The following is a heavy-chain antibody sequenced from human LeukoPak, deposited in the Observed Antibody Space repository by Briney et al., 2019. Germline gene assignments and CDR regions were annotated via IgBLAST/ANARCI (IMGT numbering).Heavy chain of an antibody. V-gene: IGHV1-8*01. CDR2: MNPNSGNT. CDR3: ARGRLPAASDWFDP. D-gene: IGHD2-2*01. Sequence: GASVKVFCKASGYTFTSYDINWVRQATGQGLEWMGWMNPNSGNTGYAQKFQGRVTMTRNTSISTAYMELSSLRSEDTAVYYCARGRLPAASDWFDPWGQGTLVTVSS. J-gene: IGHJ5*02. CDR1: GYTFTSYD.